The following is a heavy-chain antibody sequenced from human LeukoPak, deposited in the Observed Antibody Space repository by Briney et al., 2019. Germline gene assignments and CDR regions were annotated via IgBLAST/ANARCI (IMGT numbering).Heavy chain of an antibody. CDR3: AKDGLRYSSGGSFDY. CDR1: GFTFSSYW. D-gene: IGHD6-19*01. V-gene: IGHV3-74*01. Sequence: GGSLRLSCAASGFTFSSYWMHWVRQAPGKGLVWVSRINTDGSSTSYADSVKGRFTISRDNSKNTLYLQMNSLRAEDTAVYYCAKDGLRYSSGGSFDYWGQGTLVTVSS. CDR2: INTDGSST. J-gene: IGHJ4*02.